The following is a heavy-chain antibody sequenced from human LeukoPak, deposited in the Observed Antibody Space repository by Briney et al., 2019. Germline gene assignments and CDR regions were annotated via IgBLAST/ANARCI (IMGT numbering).Heavy chain of an antibody. CDR2: INHSGST. Sequence: TSETLSLTCAVYGVSFSGYYWTWIRQPPGKGLEWIGEINHSGSTNYNPSLKSRVTISVDTSKNQFSLKLSSVTAADTAVYYCAPQGGWNAFDIWGQGTMVTVSS. J-gene: IGHJ3*02. CDR3: APQGGWNAFDI. CDR1: GVSFSGYY. D-gene: IGHD6-19*01. V-gene: IGHV4-34*01.